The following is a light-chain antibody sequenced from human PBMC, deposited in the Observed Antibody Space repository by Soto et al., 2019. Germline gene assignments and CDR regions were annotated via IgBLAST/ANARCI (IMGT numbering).Light chain of an antibody. CDR3: CSYAGSHTFV. CDR2: DVS. J-gene: IGLJ1*01. V-gene: IGLV2-11*01. Sequence: QSVLTQPRSVSGSPGQSVTISCTGTSSDVGGYNFVSWYQQYPGKAPKFMIYDVSKRPSGVPDRFSGSKSGNTASLTISGLLAEDEADYYCCSYAGSHTFVFGTGTKVNVL. CDR1: SSDVGGYNF.